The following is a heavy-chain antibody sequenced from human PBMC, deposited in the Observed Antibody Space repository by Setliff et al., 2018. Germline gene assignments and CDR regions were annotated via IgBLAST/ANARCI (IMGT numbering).Heavy chain of an antibody. D-gene: IGHD3-10*01. CDR1: GYTFTSYG. CDR2: ISAYNGNT. V-gene: IGHV1-18*01. J-gene: IGHJ6*02. Sequence: ASVQVSCKACGYTFTSYGISWVRQAPGQGLEWMGWISAYNGNTNYAQKLQGRVTMTTDTSTSTAYMELRSLRSDDTAVYYCARDVGPPDEAIWFGAYMDVWGQGTTVTVSS. CDR3: ARDVGPPDEAIWFGAYMDV.